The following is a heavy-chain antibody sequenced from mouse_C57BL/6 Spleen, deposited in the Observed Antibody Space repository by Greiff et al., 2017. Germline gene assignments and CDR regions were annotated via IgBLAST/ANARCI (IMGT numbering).Heavy chain of an antibody. CDR1: GYTFTDYE. D-gene: IGHD4-1*01. CDR3: TREGDWDAMDY. CDR2: IDPETGGT. Sequence: VQLQQSGAELVRPGASVTLSCKASGYTFTDYEMHWVKQTPVHGLEWIGAIDPETGGTAYNQKFKGKAILTADKSSSTAYMELRSLTSEDSAVYYCTREGDWDAMDYWGQGTSVTVSS. V-gene: IGHV1-15*01. J-gene: IGHJ4*01.